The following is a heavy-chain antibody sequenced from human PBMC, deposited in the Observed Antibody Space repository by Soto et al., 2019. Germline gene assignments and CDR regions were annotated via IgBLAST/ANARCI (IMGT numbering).Heavy chain of an antibody. J-gene: IGHJ3*02. V-gene: IGHV4-59*01. CDR2: VYYSGST. CDR1: GASISSSY. D-gene: IGHD3-22*01. Sequence: SETLSLTCTVSGASISSSYWSWIRQSPGKGLEWIGYVYYSGSTNYNPSLKSRVTISVDTSKNQFSLKLSSVTAADTAVYYCARGYYDSRGQSNTFDIWGQGTMVTVSS. CDR3: ARGYYDSRGQSNTFDI.